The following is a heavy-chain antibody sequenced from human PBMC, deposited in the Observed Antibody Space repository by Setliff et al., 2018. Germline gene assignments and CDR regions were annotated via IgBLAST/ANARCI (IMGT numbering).Heavy chain of an antibody. CDR2: INYSGST. CDR3: ARRADYSRSWSYYFDC. V-gene: IGHV4-59*01. D-gene: IGHD6-13*01. J-gene: IGHJ4*02. Sequence: PSETLSLTCTVSGGSISSYYWSWIRQPPGKGLEWIGYINYSGSTNYNPSLKSRVTISEDMSKNQFSLKVSSVTAADTAVYFCARRADYSRSWSYYFDCWGQGTLVTVSS. CDR1: GGSISSYY.